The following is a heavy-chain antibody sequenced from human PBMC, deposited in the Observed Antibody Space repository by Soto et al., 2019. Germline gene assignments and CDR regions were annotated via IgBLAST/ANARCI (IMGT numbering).Heavy chain of an antibody. CDR3: ARDLYSSSWYRTEGAFDI. J-gene: IGHJ3*02. Sequence: ASVKVSCKASGYTFPSYGISWVRQAPGQGLEWMGWISAYNGNTNYAQKLQGRVTMTTDTSTSTAYMELRSLRSDDTAVYYCARDLYSSSWYRTEGAFDIWGQGTMVTVSS. D-gene: IGHD6-13*01. CDR2: ISAYNGNT. CDR1: GYTFPSYG. V-gene: IGHV1-18*01.